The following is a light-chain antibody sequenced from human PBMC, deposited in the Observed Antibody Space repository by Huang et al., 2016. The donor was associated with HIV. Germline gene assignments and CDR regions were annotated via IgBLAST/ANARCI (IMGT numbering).Light chain of an antibody. CDR1: QNINTF. CDR2: TAS. J-gene: IGKJ2*01. V-gene: IGKV1-39*01. Sequence: DIHMTQSPSSLYASVGDRVTITCRASQNINTFLNWYQRKPVKAPNLLIYTASNLQSGVPSRFRGSGSGTDFTLTISSLQPEDFATYYCQQSYSPLYTFGQGTTLDIK. CDR3: QQSYSPLYT.